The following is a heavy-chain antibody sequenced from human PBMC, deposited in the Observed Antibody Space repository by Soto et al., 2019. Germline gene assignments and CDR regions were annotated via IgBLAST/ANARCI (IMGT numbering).Heavy chain of an antibody. J-gene: IGHJ6*03. V-gene: IGHV4-59*01. Sequence: SETLSLTCTVSGGSISSYYWSWIRQPPGKGLEWIGYIYYSGSTNYNPSLKSRVTISVDTSKNQFSLKLSSVTAADTAVYYCARDSSSWYRLHYMDVWGKGTTVTVSS. D-gene: IGHD6-13*01. CDR3: ARDSSSWYRLHYMDV. CDR2: IYYSGST. CDR1: GGSISSYY.